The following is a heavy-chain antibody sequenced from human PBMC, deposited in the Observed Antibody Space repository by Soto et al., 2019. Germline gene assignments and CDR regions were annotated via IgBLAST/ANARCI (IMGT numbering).Heavy chain of an antibody. J-gene: IGHJ4*02. V-gene: IGHV4-31*03. CDR3: ARVLSGIAPAVNYFDY. Sequence: SSETLSLTCTVSGGSISSGGYYWSWIRQHPGKGLEWIGYIYYSGSTYYNPSLKSRVTISVDTSKNQFSLKLSSVTAADTAVYYCARVLSGIAPAVNYFDYWGQGTLVTVSS. CDR2: IYYSGST. CDR1: GGSISSGGYY. D-gene: IGHD6-13*01.